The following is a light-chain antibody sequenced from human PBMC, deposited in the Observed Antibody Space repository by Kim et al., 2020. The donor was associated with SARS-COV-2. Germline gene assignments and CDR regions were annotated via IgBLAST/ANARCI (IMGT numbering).Light chain of an antibody. CDR1: QSIFTH. CDR2: RAS. CDR3: QQSYITPIT. Sequence: DIQMTQSPSSLPVSAGDRVTITCRASQSIFTHLNWYQQRPGEAPKLLIYRASTLRSGVPSRFSGSGSGTDFTLTISNLQPEDFASYFCQQSYITPITSGPGTRLEIK. V-gene: IGKV1-39*01. J-gene: IGKJ5*01.